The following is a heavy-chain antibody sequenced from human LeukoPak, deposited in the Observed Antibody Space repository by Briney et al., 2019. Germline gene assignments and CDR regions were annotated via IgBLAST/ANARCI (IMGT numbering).Heavy chain of an antibody. Sequence: SGTLSLTCNVSGGSISSGRYYWSWIRLPAGKGLEWIGRIFTSGSTNYNPSLKSRVTISLDTSKNQFSLKLSSVTAADTAVYYCATIAVAGHFDYWGQGTLVTVSS. V-gene: IGHV4-61*02. CDR1: GGSISSGRYY. D-gene: IGHD6-19*01. CDR2: IFTSGST. J-gene: IGHJ4*02. CDR3: ATIAVAGHFDY.